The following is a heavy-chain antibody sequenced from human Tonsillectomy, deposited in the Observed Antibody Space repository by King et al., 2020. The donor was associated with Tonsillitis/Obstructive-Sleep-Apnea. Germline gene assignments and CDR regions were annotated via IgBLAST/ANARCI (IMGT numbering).Heavy chain of an antibody. CDR1: GFTFADYA. Sequence: VQLVESGGGVVQPGGSLRLSCAASGFTFADYAMHWVRQSPGKGLEWVSLTSGDGSSTYYADSVKGRFTISRDHSKKSLYLQMNSLKTEDTAVYYCAKETETANYHFWSGPAYWGQGSLVPGSS. J-gene: IGHJ4*02. CDR3: AKETETANYHFWSGPAY. CDR2: TSGDGSST. D-gene: IGHD3-3*01. V-gene: IGHV3-43*02.